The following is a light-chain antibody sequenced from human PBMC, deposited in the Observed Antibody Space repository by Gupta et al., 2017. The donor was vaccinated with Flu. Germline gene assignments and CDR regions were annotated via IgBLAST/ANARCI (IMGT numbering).Light chain of an antibody. CDR1: QSVSGSY. V-gene: IGKV3-20*01. Sequence: EIVLTQSPGTLSWSPGERATLSCRASQSVSGSYLAWYQQKPGQAPRLLIYGASTRATGIPDRFSGSGSGTDFTLTISRLEPEDFAVYYCQQYFSSPTFGQGTKVEIK. CDR2: GAS. J-gene: IGKJ1*01. CDR3: QQYFSSPT.